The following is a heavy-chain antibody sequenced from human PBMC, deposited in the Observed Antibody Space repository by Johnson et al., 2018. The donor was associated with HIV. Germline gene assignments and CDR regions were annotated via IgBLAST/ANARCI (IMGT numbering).Heavy chain of an antibody. J-gene: IGHJ3*02. CDR2: IKTKTDGGTT. V-gene: IGHV3-15*01. D-gene: IGHD6-19*01. CDR3: TSVSSGWYGGAFDI. CDR1: GFTFCNAC. Sequence: VQLVESGGGLVKPGGSLTLSCAASGFTFCNACMSWVRQAPGKGLEWVGRIKTKTDGGTTDYPAPVNGRFTISRDDSKNTLYLQMNSLKIEDTAVYYCTSVSSGWYGGAFDIWGQGTMVTVSS.